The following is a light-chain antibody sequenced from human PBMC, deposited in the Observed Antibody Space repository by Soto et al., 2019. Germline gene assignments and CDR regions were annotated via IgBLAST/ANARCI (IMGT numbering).Light chain of an antibody. CDR2: DAV. CDR3: HQYDTVPLT. CDR1: QDITNY. J-gene: IGKJ3*01. V-gene: IGKV1-33*01. Sequence: DILMTQSPSSLSASVGDRVVLTCQASQDITNYQTWYQQKPGEAPKLLIYDAVNREPSVTSRFRGSGSGTEFTVTITSLQPQDSGTYYCHQYDTVPLTFGPGTRVAV.